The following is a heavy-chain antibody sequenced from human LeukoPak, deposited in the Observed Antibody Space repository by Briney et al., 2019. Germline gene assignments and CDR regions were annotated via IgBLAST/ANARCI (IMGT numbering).Heavy chain of an antibody. CDR3: ARVLALYGKAFDY. Sequence: PSETLSLTCTVSGGSISSSSYYWGWIRQPPGKGLEWIGSIYYSGSTYYNPSLKSRVTISVDTSKNQFSLKLSSVTAADTAVYYCARVLALYGKAFDYWGQGTLVTVSS. J-gene: IGHJ4*02. CDR1: GGSISSSSYY. CDR2: IYYSGST. V-gene: IGHV4-39*07. D-gene: IGHD1-26*01.